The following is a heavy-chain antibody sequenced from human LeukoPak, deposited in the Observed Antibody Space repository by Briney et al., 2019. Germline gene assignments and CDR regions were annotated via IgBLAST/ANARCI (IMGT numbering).Heavy chain of an antibody. CDR1: GFTFSSYW. J-gene: IGHJ5*02. V-gene: IGHV3-7*01. D-gene: IGHD3-3*01. CDR2: IKQDGSEK. CDR3: ASFYEREWFDP. Sequence: GGSLRLSCAASGFTFSSYWMSLVRQAPGKGLEGVANIKQDGSEKYYVDSVKGRFTISRDNAKNSLYLQMNSLRAEDTAVYYCASFYEREWFDPWGQGTLVTVSS.